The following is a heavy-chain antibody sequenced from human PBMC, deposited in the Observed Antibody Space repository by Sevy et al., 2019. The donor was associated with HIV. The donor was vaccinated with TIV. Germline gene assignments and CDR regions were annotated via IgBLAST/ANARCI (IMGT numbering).Heavy chain of an antibody. D-gene: IGHD6-19*01. CDR3: AWGEYSSGWYAYFQH. Sequence: GGSLRLSCAASGFTFSSYWMHWVRQAPGKGLVWVSRINSDGSSTSYADSVKGRFTISRDNAKNTLYLQMNSLRAEDTAVYHCAWGEYSSGWYAYFQHWGQGTLVTVSS. J-gene: IGHJ1*01. V-gene: IGHV3-74*01. CDR1: GFTFSSYW. CDR2: INSDGSST.